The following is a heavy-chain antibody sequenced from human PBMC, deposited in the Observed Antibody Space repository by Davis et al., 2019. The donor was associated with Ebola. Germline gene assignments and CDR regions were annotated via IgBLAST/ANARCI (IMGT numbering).Heavy chain of an antibody. V-gene: IGHV4-61*09. CDR2: IYTSGGS. J-gene: IGHJ6*02. D-gene: IGHD3-10*01. Sequence: PSETLSLTCTVSGDSMSSGSYYWSWIRQPAGKGLEWIGQIYTSGGSNYNPSLKSRATMSVDTSKNQFSLKLTSVTAADTAVYYCARNGSATYYDSRYCGIDVWGHGTTVTVSS. CDR1: GDSMSSGSYY. CDR3: ARNGSATYYDSRYCGIDV.